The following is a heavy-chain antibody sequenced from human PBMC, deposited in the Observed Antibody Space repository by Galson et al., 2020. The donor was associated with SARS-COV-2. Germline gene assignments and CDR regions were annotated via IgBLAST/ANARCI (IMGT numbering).Heavy chain of an antibody. J-gene: IGHJ4*02. V-gene: IGHV1-8*01. CDR1: GYTFSSFD. CDR2: MNPNSGNT. D-gene: IGHD2-2*01. CDR3: ARGLHCSSTSCLRHPVDY. Sequence: ASVKVSCKASGYTFSSFDINWVRQATGQGLEWMGWMNPNSGNTVYAQKFQGRVTMTRNTSLSTAYMELSSLRSEDTAVYYCARGLHCSSTSCLRHPVDYWGQGTLVTVSS.